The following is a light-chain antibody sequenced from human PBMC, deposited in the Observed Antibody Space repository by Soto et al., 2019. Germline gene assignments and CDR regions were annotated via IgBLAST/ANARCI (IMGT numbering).Light chain of an antibody. V-gene: IGLV2-14*01. Sequence: QSVLTQPASVSGSPGQSITISCTGTSSDVGGYNYVSWYQQHPGKAPKLMIYEVSNRPSGVSNRFSGSKSGNTASLTISGLQAEDEADYYCSSYTSSSTLFATGTKGTGL. CDR3: SSYTSSSTL. CDR2: EVS. CDR1: SSDVGGYNY. J-gene: IGLJ1*01.